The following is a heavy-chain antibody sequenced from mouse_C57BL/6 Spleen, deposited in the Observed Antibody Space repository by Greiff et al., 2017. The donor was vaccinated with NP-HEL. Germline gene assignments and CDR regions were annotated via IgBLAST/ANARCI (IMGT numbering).Heavy chain of an antibody. V-gene: IGHV1-50*01. Sequence: VQLQQSGAELVKPGASVKLSCKASGYTFTSYWMQWVKQRPGQGLEWIGEIDPSDSYTNYNQKFKGKATLTVDTSSSTAYMQLSSLTSEDSAVYYCARSRPDYYAMDYWGQGTSVTVSS. J-gene: IGHJ4*01. CDR2: IDPSDSYT. CDR1: GYTFTSYW. CDR3: ARSRPDYYAMDY.